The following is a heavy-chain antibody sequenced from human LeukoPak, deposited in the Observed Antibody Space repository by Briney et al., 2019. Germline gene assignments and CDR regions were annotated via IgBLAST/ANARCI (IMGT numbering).Heavy chain of an antibody. D-gene: IGHD3-16*02. CDR2: MYSVVAA. Sequence: GGSLRLSCEASGVVVSADFMNSGPEGPGKGLGWGSGMYSVVAAYYADSVKGRFSVSREPSQNTLYLQMDSLRVEDTAVYYCARDLSAYRYGFGGVCWGQGTRVIVSS. V-gene: IGHV3-66*01. CDR3: ARDLSAYRYGFGGVC. J-gene: IGHJ4*02. CDR1: GVVVSADF.